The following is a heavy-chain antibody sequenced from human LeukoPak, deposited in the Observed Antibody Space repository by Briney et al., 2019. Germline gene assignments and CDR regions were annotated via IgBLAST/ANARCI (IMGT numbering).Heavy chain of an antibody. CDR2: ISSSGSI. CDR1: GFTFSDNY. V-gene: IGHV3-11*04. Sequence: GGSLRLSCAASGFTFSDNYMSWIRQAPGKGLEWVSYISSSGSIYYADSVKGRFTISRDNAKNSLYPQMNSLRAEDTAVYYCARDSLRYYFDYWGQGTLVTVSS. CDR3: ARDSLRYYFDY. J-gene: IGHJ4*02.